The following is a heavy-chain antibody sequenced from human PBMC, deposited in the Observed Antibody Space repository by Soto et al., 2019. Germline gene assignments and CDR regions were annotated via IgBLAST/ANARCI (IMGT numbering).Heavy chain of an antibody. Sequence: EVQLVESGGGLVQPGGSLKLSCAASGFTFSGSAMHWVRQASGKGLEWVGRIRSKANSYATAYAASVKGRFTISRDDSKNTAYLQMNSLKTEDTAVYYCTRRPPTTVTTWAVAFDIWGQGTMVTVSS. CDR2: IRSKANSYAT. D-gene: IGHD4-17*01. J-gene: IGHJ3*02. CDR3: TRRPPTTVTTWAVAFDI. CDR1: GFTFSGSA. V-gene: IGHV3-73*01.